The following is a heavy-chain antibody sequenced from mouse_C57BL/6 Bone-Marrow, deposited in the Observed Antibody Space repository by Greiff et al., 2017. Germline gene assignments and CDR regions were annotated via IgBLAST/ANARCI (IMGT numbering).Heavy chain of an antibody. V-gene: IGHV1-81*01. CDR2: IYPRSGNT. CDR3: ARATMVTQFAY. J-gene: IGHJ3*01. D-gene: IGHD2-2*01. CDR1: GYTFTSYG. Sequence: VQLQQSGAELARPGASVKLSCKASGYTFTSYGISWVKQRTGQGLEWIGEIYPRSGNTYYNEKFKGKATLTADKSSSTAYMELRSLTSEDSAVYFCARATMVTQFAYWGQGTLGTVSA.